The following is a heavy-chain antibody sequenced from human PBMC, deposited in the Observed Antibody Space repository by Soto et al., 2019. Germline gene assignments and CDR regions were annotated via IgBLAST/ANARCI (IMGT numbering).Heavy chain of an antibody. J-gene: IGHJ4*02. CDR3: AKGSASARPYYFDY. CDR2: ITGGGGDT. Sequence: PGESLKISCAASGFTFSSYGMTWVRQAPGKGLEWVSAITGGGGDTWSADSVKGRFTISRDNSKNTLYLQMNSLRVEDTAVYYCAKGSASARPYYFDYWGQGTLVTVS. V-gene: IGHV3-23*01. D-gene: IGHD6-6*01. CDR1: GFTFSSYG.